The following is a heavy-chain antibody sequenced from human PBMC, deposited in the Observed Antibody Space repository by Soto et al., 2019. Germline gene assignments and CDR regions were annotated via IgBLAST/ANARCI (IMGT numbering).Heavy chain of an antibody. CDR2: IYYSGST. Sequence: SETLSLTCTVSGGSISSYYWSWIRQPPGKGLEWIGYIYYSGSTNYNPSLKSRVTISVDTSKNQFSLKLSSVTAADTAVYYCARHWIPIFGVASYYYYMDVWGKGTTVTVSS. V-gene: IGHV4-59*08. D-gene: IGHD3-3*01. CDR3: ARHWIPIFGVASYYYYMDV. J-gene: IGHJ6*03. CDR1: GGSISSYY.